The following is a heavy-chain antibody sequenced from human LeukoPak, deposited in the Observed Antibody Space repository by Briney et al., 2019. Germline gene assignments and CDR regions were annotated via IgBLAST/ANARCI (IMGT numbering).Heavy chain of an antibody. J-gene: IGHJ4*02. D-gene: IGHD6-19*01. V-gene: IGHV4-39*07. Sequence: SETLSLTCTVSGDSISSSSYYWDWIRQPPGKGLEWIGSTFYSGSTYYNPSLKSRVTISVDTSKNQFSLKLSSVTAADTAVYYCARGIAVAGTPSGNFDYWGQGTLVTVSS. CDR3: ARGIAVAGTPSGNFDY. CDR1: GDSISSSSYY. CDR2: TFYSGST.